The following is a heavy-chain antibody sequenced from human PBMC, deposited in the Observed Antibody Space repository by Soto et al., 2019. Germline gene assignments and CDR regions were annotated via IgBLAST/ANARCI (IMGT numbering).Heavy chain of an antibody. CDR3: ARARDTSMVNFDY. V-gene: IGHV3-53*01. Sequence: EVQLVESGGGLIQPGGSLRLSCAASGFTVSSNYMSWVRQAPGKGLEWVSVTYSGGSTYYADSVKGRFTISRDNSKNTLYLQMNSLRAEDTAMYYCARARDTSMVNFDYWGQGTLVTVSS. D-gene: IGHD5-18*01. CDR1: GFTVSSNY. J-gene: IGHJ4*02. CDR2: TYSGGST.